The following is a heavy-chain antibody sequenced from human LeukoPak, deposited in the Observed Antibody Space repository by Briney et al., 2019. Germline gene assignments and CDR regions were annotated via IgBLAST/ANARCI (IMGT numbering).Heavy chain of an antibody. CDR3: ARSYYSRGYYNYGMDV. V-gene: IGHV4-59*12. J-gene: IGHJ6*04. Sequence: SETQSLTCTVCGXSISNYHGSGLRQPPEEGVDWSVYYYCSGSTNYNPSLKSRVTISLDKSKSQVYLKLSTLTAADTAVYYCARSYYSRGYYNYGMDVWGEGTTVTVSS. D-gene: IGHD3-22*01. CDR2: YYCSGST. CDR1: GXSISNYH.